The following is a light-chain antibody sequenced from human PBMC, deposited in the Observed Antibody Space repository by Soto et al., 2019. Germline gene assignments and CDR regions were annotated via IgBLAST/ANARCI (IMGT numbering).Light chain of an antibody. CDR3: SSFAGTNSFV. CDR1: TSDIGAYNY. Sequence: QSVLTQPPSASGSPGQSVTISCTGTTSDIGAYNYVSWYQQRPGKAPKLIIYEVTRQPSGVPDRIFGSKSYTTASLTVSGLQAEDEADYYCSSFAGTNSFVFGTGTKVTVL. CDR2: EVT. V-gene: IGLV2-8*01. J-gene: IGLJ1*01.